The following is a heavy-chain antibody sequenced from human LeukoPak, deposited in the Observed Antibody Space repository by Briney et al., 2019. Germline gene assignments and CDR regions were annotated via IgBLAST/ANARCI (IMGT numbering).Heavy chain of an antibody. D-gene: IGHD5-18*01. CDR2: IYYSGST. V-gene: IGHV4-31*03. J-gene: IGHJ4*02. CDR3: AREDTAMVTFDY. Sequence: PSQTLSPTCTVSGGSISSGGYSWSWIRQHPGKGLEWIGYIYYSGSTYYNPSLKSRVTISVDTSKNQFSLKLSSVTAADTAVYYCAREDTAMVTFDYWGQGTLVTVSS. CDR1: GGSISSGGYS.